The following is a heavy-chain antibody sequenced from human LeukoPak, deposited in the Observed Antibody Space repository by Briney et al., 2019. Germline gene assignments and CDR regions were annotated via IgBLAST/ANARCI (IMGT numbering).Heavy chain of an antibody. D-gene: IGHD1-26*01. CDR3: ARVSTGGTVLEWDSYYEDY. CDR1: GYTFTSYG. CDR2: ISAYNGNT. V-gene: IGHV1-18*01. J-gene: IGHJ4*02. Sequence: ASVKVSCKASGYTFTSYGISWVRQAPGQGLEWMGWISAYNGNTNYAQKLQGRVTMTTDTSTSTAYMELRSLRSDDTAVYYCARVSTGGTVLEWDSYYEDYWGQGTLVTVSS.